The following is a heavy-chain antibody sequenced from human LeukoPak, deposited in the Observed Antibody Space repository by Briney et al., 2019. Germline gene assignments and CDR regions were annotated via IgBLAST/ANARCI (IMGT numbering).Heavy chain of an antibody. CDR3: ARRHYYNGRAYYFLDY. J-gene: IGHJ4*02. D-gene: IGHD3-22*01. V-gene: IGHV4-59*01. Sequence: SETLSLTCTVSGGSMSSYYWSWLRQPPGKGLEWIGYIYYSGSTNYNPSLKSRVTISLHTSKNQFSLRLSSLTAADTAVYYCARRHYYNGRAYYFLDYWGQGTLVTVSS. CDR2: IYYSGST. CDR1: GGSMSSYY.